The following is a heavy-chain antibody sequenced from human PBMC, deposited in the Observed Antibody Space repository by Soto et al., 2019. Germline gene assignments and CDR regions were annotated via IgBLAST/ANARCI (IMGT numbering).Heavy chain of an antibody. V-gene: IGHV3-11*01. D-gene: IGHD2-21*02. J-gene: IGHJ4*02. Sequence: VKLVESGGGLVQPGRSLRLSCAASGFTFSDYYMSWIRQAPGKGLEWVSYISSSGSTIYYADSVKGRFTISRDNAKNSLYLQMNSLRAEDTAVYYCARDVEAAYCGGDCSPPFDYWGQGTLVTVSS. CDR2: ISSSGSTI. CDR3: ARDVEAAYCGGDCSPPFDY. CDR1: GFTFSDYY.